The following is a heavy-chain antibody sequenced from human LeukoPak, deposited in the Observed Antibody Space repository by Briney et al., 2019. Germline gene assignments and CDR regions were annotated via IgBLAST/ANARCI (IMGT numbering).Heavy chain of an antibody. D-gene: IGHD1-7*01. V-gene: IGHV4-59*01. CDR2: ISYSGST. CDR1: GGSISSYY. CDR3: ARGLNLYNWNYFAGV. J-gene: IGHJ4*02. Sequence: SETLSLTCTVSGGSISSYYWTWIRQPLGKGLEWISYISYSGSTNYNPSLKSRVTISVDTSKNQFSLKLTSVTAADTAVYYCARGLNLYNWNYFAGVWGQGTLVTVSS.